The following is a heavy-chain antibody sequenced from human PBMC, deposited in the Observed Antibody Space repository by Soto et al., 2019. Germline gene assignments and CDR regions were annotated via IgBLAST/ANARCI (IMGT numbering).Heavy chain of an antibody. V-gene: IGHV1-8*01. J-gene: IGHJ5*01. CDR1: GHTLASYD. Sequence: QVQLVQSGAEVRKPGASVKVSCKASGHTLASYDINWVRQATGQGLEWMGWMTPDRSDTGYAQKFQGRVTMTWDTSITTAYMELSSLRSDDTAVYYCARYPFYGWFDSWGQGTLVTVSS. D-gene: IGHD3-16*01. CDR2: MTPDRSDT. CDR3: ARYPFYGWFDS.